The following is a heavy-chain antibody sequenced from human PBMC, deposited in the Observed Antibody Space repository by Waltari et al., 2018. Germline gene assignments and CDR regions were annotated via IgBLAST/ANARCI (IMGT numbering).Heavy chain of an antibody. V-gene: IGHV4-34*02. Sequence: QVHLQQWGAGLLKPSETLSLTCGVSGGSSSNYYWSWIRQPPGRGLEWIGEIDHSGSTNYNPSLKSRVTLSVDTSKKEFSLRLTSVTAADTAIYYCAGLRFNYYYFYHMDVWGKGTTVTVSS. CDR2: IDHSGST. CDR3: AGLRFNYYYFYHMDV. D-gene: IGHD3-10*01. CDR1: GGSSSNYY. J-gene: IGHJ6*03.